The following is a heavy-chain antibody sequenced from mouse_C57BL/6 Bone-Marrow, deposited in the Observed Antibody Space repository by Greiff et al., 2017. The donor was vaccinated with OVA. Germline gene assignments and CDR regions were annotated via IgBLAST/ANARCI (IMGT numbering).Heavy chain of an antibody. CDR3: ARMSCGYFDY. CDR2: IHPGGGYT. Sequence: QVQLKESGAELVRPGTSVTMSCKASGYTFTNYWIGWAKQRPGHGLEWIGDIHPGGGYTNYNEKFKGKATLTADKSSSTAYMQFSSLTSEDSAIYYCARMSCGYFDYWGQGTTLTVSS. J-gene: IGHJ2*01. V-gene: IGHV1-63*01. CDR1: GYTFTNYW.